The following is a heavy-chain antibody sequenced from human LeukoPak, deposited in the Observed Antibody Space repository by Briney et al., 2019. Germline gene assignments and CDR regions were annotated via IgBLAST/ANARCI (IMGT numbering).Heavy chain of an antibody. J-gene: IGHJ5*02. CDR1: GFTFSSYA. CDR2: ISGSGGST. CDR3: AKGRIAARPDNWFDP. D-gene: IGHD6-6*01. Sequence: AGGSLRLSCAASGFTFSSYAMSWVRQAPGKGLEWVSAISGSGGSTYYADSVKGRFTISRDNSENTLYLQMNSLRAEDTAVYYCAKGRIAARPDNWFDPWGQGTLVTVSS. V-gene: IGHV3-23*01.